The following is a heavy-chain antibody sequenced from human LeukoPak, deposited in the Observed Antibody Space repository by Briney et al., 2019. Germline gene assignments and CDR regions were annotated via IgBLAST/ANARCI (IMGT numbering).Heavy chain of an antibody. CDR1: GVTFSNYW. Sequence: GGSLRLSCAASGVTFSNYWMSWVRLAPGKGLEWEANIKQDGSEKYYVDSVEGRFTISRDNAKNLLSLQMNSLRAEDTAVYHCARVFIVGSRSVFDFWGQGTLVTVSS. V-gene: IGHV3-7*01. CDR2: IKQDGSEK. J-gene: IGHJ4*02. D-gene: IGHD2-21*01. CDR3: ARVFIVGSRSVFDF.